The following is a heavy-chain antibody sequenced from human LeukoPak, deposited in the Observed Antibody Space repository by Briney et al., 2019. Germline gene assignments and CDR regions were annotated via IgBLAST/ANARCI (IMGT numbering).Heavy chain of an antibody. CDR2: ISYSGTP. Sequence: PSETLSLTCNVSGGSINTANYYWTWIRQPPGKGLEWIGYISYSGTPYYNPSLNSRVTISLDTSKNQFSLKLNSVTAADTAMYYCARDPYGDFEDYWGHGTLVTVSS. CDR1: GGSINTANYY. D-gene: IGHD4-17*01. CDR3: ARDPYGDFEDY. J-gene: IGHJ4*01. V-gene: IGHV4-30-4*08.